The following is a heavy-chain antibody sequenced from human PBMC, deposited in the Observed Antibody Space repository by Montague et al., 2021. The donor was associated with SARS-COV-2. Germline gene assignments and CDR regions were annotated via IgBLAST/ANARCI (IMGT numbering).Heavy chain of an antibody. CDR3: ARTWAYGSGSYGVDP. J-gene: IGHJ5*02. CDR1: GFSLSTDGMG. V-gene: IGHV2-5*02. Sequence: PALVKPTQTLTLTCIFSGFSLSTDGMGVGWIRQPPGRALEWLALIYWDDDGRYCPSLRSRLTITKDTSKNQVVLTMTNMDPVDTATYYCARTWAYGSGSYGVDPWGQGTLVTVSS. CDR2: IYWDDDG. D-gene: IGHD3-10*01.